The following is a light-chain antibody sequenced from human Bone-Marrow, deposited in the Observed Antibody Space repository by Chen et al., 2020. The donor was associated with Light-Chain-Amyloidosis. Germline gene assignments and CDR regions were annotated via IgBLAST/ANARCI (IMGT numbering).Light chain of an antibody. CDR1: SGSIATNY. CDR3: QCYRGSSQGV. Sequence: NFMLTQPHSVSESPGKTVIISCTRSSGSIATNYVQWYQQHPGSSPTTGIYEDDQRPSGVPDRFSGSIDRSSNSASRTIAGVKTEDEADYYCQCYRGSSQGVFGGGTKLTVL. CDR2: EDD. V-gene: IGLV6-57*01. J-gene: IGLJ3*02.